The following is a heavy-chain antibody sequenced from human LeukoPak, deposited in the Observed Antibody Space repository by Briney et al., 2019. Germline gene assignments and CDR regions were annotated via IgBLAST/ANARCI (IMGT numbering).Heavy chain of an antibody. CDR2: IWYDGSNK. V-gene: IGHV3-33*01. J-gene: IGHJ6*02. Sequence: GESLRLSCVASGFTFSSYGMHWVRQAPGKGLEWVAVIWYDGSNKYYADSVKGRFTISRDNSKNTLYLQMNSLRAEDTAVYYCARWGVPAAIREGTYYYYYGMDVWGQGTTVTVSS. CDR1: GFTFSSYG. CDR3: ARWGVPAAIREGTYYYYYGMDV. D-gene: IGHD2-2*02.